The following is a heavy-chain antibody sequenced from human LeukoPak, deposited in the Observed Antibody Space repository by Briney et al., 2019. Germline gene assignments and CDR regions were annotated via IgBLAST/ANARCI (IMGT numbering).Heavy chain of an antibody. V-gene: IGHV3-30-3*01. J-gene: IGHJ3*02. Sequence: PGRSLRLSCAASGFTFSSYAMHWVRQAPGKGLEWVAVISYDGSNKYYADSVKGRFTVSRDNSKNTLYLQMNSLRAEDTAVYYCAKALGGSYYDAFDIWGQGTMVTVSS. CDR2: ISYDGSNK. CDR3: AKALGGSYYDAFDI. D-gene: IGHD1-26*01. CDR1: GFTFSSYA.